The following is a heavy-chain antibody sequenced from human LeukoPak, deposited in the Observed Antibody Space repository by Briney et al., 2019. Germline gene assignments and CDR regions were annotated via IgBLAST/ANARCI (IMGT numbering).Heavy chain of an antibody. D-gene: IGHD5-18*01. J-gene: IGHJ6*03. CDR1: GASISSGSYY. CDR2: IYTSGST. Sequence: SQTLSLTCTVSGASISSGSYYWSWIRQPAGKGLEWIGRIYTSGSTNYNPSLKSRVTISVDTSKNQFSLKLSSVTAADTAVYYCARGIPSGRGYSYGPYYYYYMDVWGKGTTVTVSS. CDR3: ARGIPSGRGYSYGPYYYYYMDV. V-gene: IGHV4-61*02.